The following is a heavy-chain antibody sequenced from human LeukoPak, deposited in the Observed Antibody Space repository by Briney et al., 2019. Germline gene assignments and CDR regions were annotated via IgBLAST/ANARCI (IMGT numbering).Heavy chain of an antibody. D-gene: IGHD4-17*01. CDR3: ARVPGVWDGDYY. V-gene: IGHV3-74*01. J-gene: IGHJ4*02. CDR1: GFTFSSYW. Sequence: TGGSLRLSCAASGFTFSSYWMHWVRQVPGKGLVWVSRINRDGGTTGYSDSVKGRFTISRDNAKNSLYLQMNSLRAEDTAVYYCARVPGVWDGDYYWGQGTLVTVSS. CDR2: INRDGGTT.